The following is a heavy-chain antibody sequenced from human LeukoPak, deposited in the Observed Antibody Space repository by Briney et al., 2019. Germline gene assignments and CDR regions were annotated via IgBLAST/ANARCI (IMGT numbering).Heavy chain of an antibody. CDR3: ARLPDLWSGYYTDAFDI. CDR1: GYTFTSYD. Sequence: ASVKVSCKASGYTFTSYDINWVRQATGQGLEWMGWMNPNSGNTGYAQKFQGRVTMTRNTSISTAYMELSSLRYEDTAVYYCARLPDLWSGYYTDAFDIWGQGTMVTVSS. D-gene: IGHD3-3*01. V-gene: IGHV1-8*01. CDR2: MNPNSGNT. J-gene: IGHJ3*02.